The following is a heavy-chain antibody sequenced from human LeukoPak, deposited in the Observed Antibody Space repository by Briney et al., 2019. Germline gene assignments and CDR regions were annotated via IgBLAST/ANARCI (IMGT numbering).Heavy chain of an antibody. Sequence: KPGGSLRLSCAAYGFTFSSYSMNWVRQAPGKGLEWVSSISSSSSYIYYADSVKGRFTISRDNAKNSLYLQMNSLGAEDTAVYYCARDYCSGGSCYPRFDYWGQGTLVTVSS. CDR2: ISSSSSYI. D-gene: IGHD2-15*01. J-gene: IGHJ4*02. V-gene: IGHV3-21*01. CDR1: GFTFSSYS. CDR3: ARDYCSGGSCYPRFDY.